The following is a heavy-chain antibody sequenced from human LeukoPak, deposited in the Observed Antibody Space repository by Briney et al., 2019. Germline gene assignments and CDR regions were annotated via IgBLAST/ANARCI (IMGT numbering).Heavy chain of an antibody. CDR2: LIGSSGST. D-gene: IGHD5-12*01. CDR3: AKGAYDYIEIAYFDS. J-gene: IGHJ4*02. V-gene: IGHV3-23*01. CDR1: GFTSTKYA. Sequence: AGGSLRLSCAASGFTSTKYAMNWVRQAPGKGLEWVSVLIGSSGSTDYADSAKGRFTMSRDISKNTLFLQMNSLRAEDTAIYYCAKGAYDYIEIAYFDSWGQGTLVTVSS.